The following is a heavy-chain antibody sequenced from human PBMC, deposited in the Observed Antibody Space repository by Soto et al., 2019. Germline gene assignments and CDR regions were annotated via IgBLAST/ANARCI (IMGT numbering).Heavy chain of an antibody. CDR3: ARRQIPPPTRGAANARGGMDV. CDR2: IWNDGSNN. V-gene: IGHV3-33*01. D-gene: IGHD6-13*01. CDR1: RFTFNNYG. J-gene: IGHJ6*02. Sequence: QVQLVESGGGVVQHGRSLRLSCAASRFTFNNYGMHWVRQAPGKGLEWLAVIWNDGSNNYYANSVKGRFTISRDNSKNTLYLQMSSLRAEDTAVYYCARRQIPPPTRGAANARGGMDVWGQGTTVTVSS.